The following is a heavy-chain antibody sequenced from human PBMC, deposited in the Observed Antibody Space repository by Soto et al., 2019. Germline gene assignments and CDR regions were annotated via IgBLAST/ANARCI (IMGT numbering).Heavy chain of an antibody. Sequence: PGGSLRLSCVASGFAFSNYGMNWVRQAPGKGLEWVSYISASSSAMYYADSVKGRFTISRDNAKNSLYLQMNSLRADDTAVYYCARDELWTTYYFDYCGQGTLVTVSS. V-gene: IGHV3-48*01. J-gene: IGHJ4*02. D-gene: IGHD3-10*01. CDR1: GFAFSNYG. CDR2: ISASSSAM. CDR3: ARDELWTTYYFDY.